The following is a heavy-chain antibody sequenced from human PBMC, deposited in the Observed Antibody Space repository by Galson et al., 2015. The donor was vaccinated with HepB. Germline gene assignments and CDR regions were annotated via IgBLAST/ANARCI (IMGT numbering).Heavy chain of an antibody. V-gene: IGHV4-39*01. Sequence: ETLSLTCTVSGDSISSSTYYWGWIRQPPGKGLEWIGSMYYSGSTYYNPSLKSRITISVDTSKNLFSLNLRSVTAADTAVYYCMRSSDVVSTYYWGQGTLVTVSS. CDR2: MYYSGST. D-gene: IGHD5/OR15-5a*01. J-gene: IGHJ4*02. CDR3: MRSSDVVSTYY. CDR1: GDSISSSTYY.